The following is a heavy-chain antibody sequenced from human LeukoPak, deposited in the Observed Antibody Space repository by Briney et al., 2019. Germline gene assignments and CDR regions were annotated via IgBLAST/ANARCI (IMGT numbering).Heavy chain of an antibody. CDR2: IYYSGST. V-gene: IGHV4-59*01. CDR1: GGSISSYH. Sequence: SETLSLTCTVSGGSISSYHWSWIRQPPGKGLEWIGYIYYSGSTNYNPSLKSRVTISVDTSKNQFSLKLSSVTAADTAVYYCARDRGPDSSGWYEEGLDYWGQGTLVTVSS. CDR3: ARDRGPDSSGWYEEGLDY. J-gene: IGHJ4*02. D-gene: IGHD6-19*01.